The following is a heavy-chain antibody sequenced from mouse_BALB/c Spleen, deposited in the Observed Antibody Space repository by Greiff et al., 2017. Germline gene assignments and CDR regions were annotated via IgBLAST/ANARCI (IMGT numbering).Heavy chain of an antibody. Sequence: QVQLQQSGPELVKPGASVRISCKASGYTFTSYYIHWVKQRPGQGLEWIGWIYPGNVNTNYNEKFKSKATLTVDKSSSTAYMQLSSLTSEDSAVYYCARSLPYAMDYWGQGTSVTVSS. D-gene: IGHD2-10*01. CDR2: IYPGNVNT. CDR1: GYTFTSYY. CDR3: ARSLPYAMDY. J-gene: IGHJ4*01. V-gene: IGHV1S56*01.